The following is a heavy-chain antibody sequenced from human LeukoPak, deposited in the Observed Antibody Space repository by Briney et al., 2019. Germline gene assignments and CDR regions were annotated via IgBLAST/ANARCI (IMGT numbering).Heavy chain of an antibody. CDR2: IYTSGNT. V-gene: IGHV4-61*02. CDR3: ARGLGYDSIP. CDR1: GGSISSGNYY. D-gene: IGHD3-22*01. Sequence: KPSETLSLTCTVSGGSISSGNYYWTWIRQPAGKGLEWIGRIYTSGNTNYNPSLKSRVTISVDTSKNQFSLRLSSVTAADTAVYYCARGLGYDSIPWGQGTLVTVSS. J-gene: IGHJ5*02.